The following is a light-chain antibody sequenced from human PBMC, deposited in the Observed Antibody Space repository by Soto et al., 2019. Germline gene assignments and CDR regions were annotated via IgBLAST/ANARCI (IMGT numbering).Light chain of an antibody. CDR3: QKCDYPPI. CDR2: DAS. Sequence: DIQMTQSPSSLSASVGDRVTITCQASHDITSYLNWYQHKPGKAPKLLNYDASILKAGVPSRFSGSRSGTDITFTSSSLQPENVATYYCQKCDYPPIFGPGTTVDLK. CDR1: HDITSY. J-gene: IGKJ3*01. V-gene: IGKV1-33*01.